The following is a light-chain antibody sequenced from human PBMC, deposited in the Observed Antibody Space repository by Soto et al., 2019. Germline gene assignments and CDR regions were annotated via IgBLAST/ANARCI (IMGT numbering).Light chain of an antibody. Sequence: EILLTQSPATLSLYPGERATLSCRASQSISSHLAWYQQKPGQAPRLLIYGASNRATGIPARFSGSGSGTDFTLTISSLEPEDFAVYYCQQRINWPLTFGGGTKVEIK. J-gene: IGKJ4*01. V-gene: IGKV3-11*01. CDR2: GAS. CDR3: QQRINWPLT. CDR1: QSISSH.